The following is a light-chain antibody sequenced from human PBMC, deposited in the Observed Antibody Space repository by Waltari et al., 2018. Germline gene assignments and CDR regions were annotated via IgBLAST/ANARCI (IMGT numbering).Light chain of an antibody. CDR2: DVT. J-gene: IGLJ1*01. Sequence: QSALTQPASVSGSPGQSITISCTGTSSDIGVYNHVSWYQQHPGKAPKHLIYDVTNRPPGVSVRFSGSKSDYTASLTISGRKAEEEADYFCSSYTTSISYVFGTGTRVTVL. CDR3: SSYTTSISYV. CDR1: SSDIGVYNH. V-gene: IGLV2-14*03.